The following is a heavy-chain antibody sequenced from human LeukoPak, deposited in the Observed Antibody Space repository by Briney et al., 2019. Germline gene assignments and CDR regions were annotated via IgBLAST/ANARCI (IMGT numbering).Heavy chain of an antibody. J-gene: IGHJ4*02. Sequence: SVKVSCKASGGTFSSYAISWVRQAPGQGLEWMGRIIPIFGTANYAQKFQGRVTITTDESTSTAYMELSSLRSEDTAVYYCARTRSGYGDYIDYWGQGTLVTVSS. CDR3: ARTRSGYGDYIDY. V-gene: IGHV1-69*05. CDR2: IIPIFGTA. CDR1: GGTFSSYA. D-gene: IGHD3-3*01.